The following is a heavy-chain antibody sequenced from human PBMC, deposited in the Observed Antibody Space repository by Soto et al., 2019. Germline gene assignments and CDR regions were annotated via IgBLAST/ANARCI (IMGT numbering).Heavy chain of an antibody. CDR3: ARSPGNRRSVGATTFDY. CDR2: IYYSGSA. J-gene: IGHJ4*02. CDR1: GGSISSSSYY. V-gene: IGHV4-39*01. D-gene: IGHD1-26*01. Sequence: QLQLQESGPGLVKPSETLSLTCTVSGGSISSSSYYWGWIRQPPGKGLEWIGSIYYSGSAYYNPSLKRRVTISVETSKNQFSLKLSSVTAADTAVYYCARSPGNRRSVGATTFDYWGQGTLVTVSS.